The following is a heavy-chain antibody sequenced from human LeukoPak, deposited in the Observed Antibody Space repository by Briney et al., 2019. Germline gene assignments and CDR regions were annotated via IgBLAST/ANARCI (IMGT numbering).Heavy chain of an antibody. J-gene: IGHJ6*03. CDR2: IYHSGST. D-gene: IGHD3-16*02. V-gene: IGHV4-38-2*01. CDR3: ARVGGYRIKHYCYYMDV. Sequence: SETLSLTCAVSGYSISSGYYWGWIRQPPGKGLEWIGSIYHSGSTYYNPSLKGRVTISVDTSKNQFSLKLSSVTAADTAVYYCARVGGYRIKHYCYYMDVWGKGTTVTVSS. CDR1: GYSISSGYY.